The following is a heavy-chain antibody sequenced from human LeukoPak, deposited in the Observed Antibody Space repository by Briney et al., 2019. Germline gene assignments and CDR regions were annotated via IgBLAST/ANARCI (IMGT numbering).Heavy chain of an antibody. J-gene: IGHJ4*02. CDR3: TRELVSDY. CDR1: GFTFSSYT. V-gene: IGHV3-21*06. D-gene: IGHD3-3*02. Sequence: GGSLTLSCLASGFTFSSYTMNWVRQVPGKGLEWVSSISTGSTYIYYRDSVKGRFTISRDDAKNSLYLQMSSLRAGDTAVYFCTRELVSDYWGQGTLVTVCS. CDR2: ISTGSTYI.